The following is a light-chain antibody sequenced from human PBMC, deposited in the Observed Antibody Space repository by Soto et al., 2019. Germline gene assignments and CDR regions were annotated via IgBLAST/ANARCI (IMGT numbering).Light chain of an antibody. CDR3: QQYGRSPTWT. CDR1: QTVSSTF. J-gene: IGKJ1*01. V-gene: IGKV3-20*01. CDR2: GAS. Sequence: IVLTQSPGTLSLSPGERATLFCRASQTVSSTFLAWYQQKPGQTPRLLIYGASTRATGIPDRFSGSGSGTDFTLTISRLEPEDFAVYYCQQYGRSPTWTFGQGTKVDIK.